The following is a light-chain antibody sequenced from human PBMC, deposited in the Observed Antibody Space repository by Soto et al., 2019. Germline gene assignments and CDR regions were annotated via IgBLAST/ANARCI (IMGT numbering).Light chain of an antibody. CDR2: AAS. J-gene: IGKJ5*01. V-gene: IGKV1D-12*01. CDR1: QDISTW. CDR3: QQANSFPVT. Sequence: DLQMTQSPSSVSASVGDRVTITCRASQDISTWLAWYQQRPGKAPKLLIYAASSLQSGVPSRFSGSGSGTDFTLTISSLQPEDFATYYCQQANSFPVTFGQGTRLEIK.